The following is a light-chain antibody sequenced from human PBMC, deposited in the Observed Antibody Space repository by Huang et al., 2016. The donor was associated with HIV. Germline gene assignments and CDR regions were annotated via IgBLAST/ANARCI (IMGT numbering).Light chain of an antibody. V-gene: IGKV1-5*03. J-gene: IGKJ2*02. CDR3: QQYNSYSCT. CDR1: QSISNW. CDR2: TAS. Sequence: DIQMTQSPSTLSASVGDRVTITCRASQSISNWLAWYQQKPGKAPNLLIYTASSLKSGVPSRFSGSGSGTEFTLTISSLQPDDFATYYCQQYNSYSCTFGQGTKLEIK.